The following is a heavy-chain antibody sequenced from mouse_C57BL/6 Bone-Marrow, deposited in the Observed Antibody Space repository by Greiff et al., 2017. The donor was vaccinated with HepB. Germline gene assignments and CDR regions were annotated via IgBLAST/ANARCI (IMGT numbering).Heavy chain of an antibody. CDR2: IDPENGDT. J-gene: IGHJ3*01. CDR3: TTYYYVFAY. CDR1: GFNIKDDY. Sequence: VTLKESGAELVRPGASVKLSCTASGFNIKDDYMHWVKQRPEQGLEWIGWIDPENGDTEYASKFQGKATITADTSSNTAYLQLSSLTSEDTAVYYCTTYYYVFAYWGQGTLVTVSA. V-gene: IGHV14-4*01. D-gene: IGHD1-1*01.